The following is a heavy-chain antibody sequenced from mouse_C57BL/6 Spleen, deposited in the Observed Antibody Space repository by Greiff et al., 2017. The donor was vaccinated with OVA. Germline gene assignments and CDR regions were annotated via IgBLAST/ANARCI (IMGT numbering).Heavy chain of an antibody. CDR1: GYAFSSSW. Sequence: QVQLKESGPELVKPGASVKISCKASGYAFSSSWMNWVKQRPGKGLEWIGRIYPGDGDTNYNGKFKGEATLTADKSSSTAYMLLSSLTSEDSAVYFCARSCYKNDAPYAMDYWGQGTSVTVSS. CDR2: IYPGDGDT. J-gene: IGHJ4*01. CDR3: ARSCYKNDAPYAMDY. V-gene: IGHV1-82*01. D-gene: IGHD2-12*01.